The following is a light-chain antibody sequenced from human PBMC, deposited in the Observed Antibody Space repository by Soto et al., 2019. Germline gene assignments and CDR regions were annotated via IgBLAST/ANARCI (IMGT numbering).Light chain of an antibody. CDR2: AAS. CDR3: HQYGSSPGT. J-gene: IGKJ1*01. V-gene: IGKV3-20*01. Sequence: EIVLTQSPSTPSLSPGEGATLSCSATQSVSSNLLDWYQQKPGQAPRLVIYAASSRATGIPGRFSAIGSGTYFTLPIRRLEPEDFAVYYCHQYGSSPGTFGQGTKVDIK. CDR1: QSVSSNL.